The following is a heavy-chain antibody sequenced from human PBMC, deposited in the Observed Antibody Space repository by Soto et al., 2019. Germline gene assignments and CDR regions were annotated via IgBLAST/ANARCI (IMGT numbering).Heavy chain of an antibody. CDR1: GFTFSNYG. J-gene: IGHJ4*02. D-gene: IGHD3-3*01. Sequence: QVQLVESGGGVVQPGRSLRLSCEASGFTFSNYGMHWVRQAPGKGLEGVAVISYDGSNKNYADSVTGRFTISRDNSKNTLYLQMNSLRAEDTAVYYCAKARTYYDFWSGYFDYWGQGTLVTVSS. CDR3: AKARTYYDFWSGYFDY. V-gene: IGHV3-30*18. CDR2: ISYDGSNK.